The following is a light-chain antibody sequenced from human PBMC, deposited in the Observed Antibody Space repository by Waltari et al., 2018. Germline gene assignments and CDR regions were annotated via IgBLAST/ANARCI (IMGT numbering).Light chain of an antibody. Sequence: DIVMTQSPLSLPVTTGEPASISCRSSQSLLHINGYNYLDWYLQRPGQSPHLLIYLGSNRASGVPDRFSGSGSGTDFTLKISRVEAEDVGVYYCMQALQTPFTFGPGTKVDIK. V-gene: IGKV2-28*01. CDR3: MQALQTPFT. CDR2: LGS. J-gene: IGKJ3*01. CDR1: QSLLHINGYNY.